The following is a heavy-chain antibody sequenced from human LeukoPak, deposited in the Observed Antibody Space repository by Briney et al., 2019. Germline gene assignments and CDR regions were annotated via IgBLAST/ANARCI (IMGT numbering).Heavy chain of an antibody. V-gene: IGHV3-23*01. Sequence: GGSLILSCAASGFTFSSYAMSWVRQAPGKGLEWVSAISGSGGSTYYADSVKGRFTISRDNSKNTLYLQMNSLRSEDTAVYYCAKNSYGIPWDYFDYWGQGTLVTVSS. CDR1: GFTFSSYA. J-gene: IGHJ4*02. D-gene: IGHD5-18*01. CDR2: ISGSGGST. CDR3: AKNSYGIPWDYFDY.